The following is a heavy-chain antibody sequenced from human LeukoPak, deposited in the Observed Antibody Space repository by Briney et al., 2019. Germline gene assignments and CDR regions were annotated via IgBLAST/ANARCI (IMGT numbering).Heavy chain of an antibody. Sequence: ASVKVSCKASGYTFTGYYMHWVRQAPGQGLEWMGWINPNSGGTNYAQKFQGRVTMTRDTSISTAYMELSRLRSDDTAVYYCARGAYYYDSSGYGDYWGQGTLVTVSS. J-gene: IGHJ4*02. V-gene: IGHV1-2*02. D-gene: IGHD3-22*01. CDR2: INPNSGGT. CDR3: ARGAYYYDSSGYGDY. CDR1: GYTFTGYY.